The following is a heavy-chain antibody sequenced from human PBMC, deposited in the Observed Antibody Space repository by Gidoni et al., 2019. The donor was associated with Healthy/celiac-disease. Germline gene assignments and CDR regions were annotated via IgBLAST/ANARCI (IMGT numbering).Heavy chain of an antibody. CDR2: TYYRSKWYN. J-gene: IGHJ6*02. D-gene: IGHD3-3*01. CDR3: ARGITIFGVVITPGHYYGMDV. CDR1: GDSVSSNRAA. V-gene: IGHV6-1*01. Sequence: QLQLQQSGPVLVKHSQTLSLTCAISGDSVSSNRAAWNWIRQSPSRGLEWLGRTYYRSKWYNDYAVSVKSRITINPDTSKNQFSLQLNSVTPEDTAVYYCARGITIFGVVITPGHYYGMDVWGQGTTVTVSS.